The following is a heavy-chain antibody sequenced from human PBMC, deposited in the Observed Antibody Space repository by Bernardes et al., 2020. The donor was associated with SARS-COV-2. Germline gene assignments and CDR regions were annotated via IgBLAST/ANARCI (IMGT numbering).Heavy chain of an antibody. J-gene: IGHJ4*02. CDR3: ARGFYGSFDY. Sequence: SETLSLTCTVSGGSISSGSYNWSWIRQPAGKGLEWIGRIYTSGSTNYNPSLKSRVTISVDTSKNQFSLKLSSVTAADTAVYYCARGFYGSFDYWGQGTLVTVSS. V-gene: IGHV4-61*02. CDR1: GGSISSGSYN. CDR2: IYTSGST. D-gene: IGHD3-10*01.